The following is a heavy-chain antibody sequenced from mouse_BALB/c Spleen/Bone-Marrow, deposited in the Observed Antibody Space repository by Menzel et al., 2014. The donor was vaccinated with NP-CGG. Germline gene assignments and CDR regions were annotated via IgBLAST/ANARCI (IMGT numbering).Heavy chain of an antibody. CDR2: ISSSGSYT. CDR3: SRLRMITTYFDV. J-gene: IGHJ1*01. Sequence: DVMLVESGGGLAKPGGSLQLSCAASGFTFSTYAMSWVRQTPEKRLEWVATISSSGSYTYYPDSVKGRFTISRDNAKNTLYLQMSSLRSEDTAMFYCSRLRMITTYFDVWGAGTTVTASS. V-gene: IGHV5-9-1*01. CDR1: GFTFSTYA. D-gene: IGHD2-4*01.